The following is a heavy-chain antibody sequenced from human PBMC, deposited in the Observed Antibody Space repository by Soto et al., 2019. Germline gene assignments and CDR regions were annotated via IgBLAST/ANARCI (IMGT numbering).Heavy chain of an antibody. J-gene: IGHJ4*02. Sequence: SETLSLTCTVSGGSISSGGYYWSWIRQHPGKGLEWIGYIYYSGSTYYNPSLKSRVTISVDTSKNQFSLKLSSVTAADTAVYYCARGDCSSGSCYSFDYWGQGTLVTVS. V-gene: IGHV4-31*03. CDR2: IYYSGST. D-gene: IGHD2-15*01. CDR1: GGSISSGGYY. CDR3: ARGDCSSGSCYSFDY.